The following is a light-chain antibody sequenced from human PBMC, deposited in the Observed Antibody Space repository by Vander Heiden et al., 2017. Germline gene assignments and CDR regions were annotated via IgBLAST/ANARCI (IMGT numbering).Light chain of an antibody. CDR1: QSVITSY. CDR3: QQHDDAGGVM. J-gene: IGKJ5*01. CDR2: GAS. V-gene: IGKV3-20*01. Sequence: IVLTQPPGTLSLFPGERDTLSCRARQSVITSYLAWYQQKPGQAPRPLIYGASMRSAGIPDRFSGSGSGTDFSLTISRLEPEDFAVYFCQQHDDAGGVMFGQGTRLEIK.